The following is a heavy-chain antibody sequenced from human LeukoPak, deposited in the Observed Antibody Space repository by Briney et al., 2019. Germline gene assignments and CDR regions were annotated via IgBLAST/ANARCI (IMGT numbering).Heavy chain of an antibody. V-gene: IGHV3-7*03. CDR3: AKDAQPRSRWFDP. J-gene: IGHJ5*02. CDR2: IKQDGSEK. Sequence: GGSLRLSCTASGFTLGDYAMSWFRQAPGKGLEWVANIKQDGSEKYYVDSVKGRFTISRDNAKNSLYLQMNTLRAEDTAMYYCAKDAQPRSRWFDPWGQGTLVTVSS. D-gene: IGHD3-16*01. CDR1: GFTLGDYA.